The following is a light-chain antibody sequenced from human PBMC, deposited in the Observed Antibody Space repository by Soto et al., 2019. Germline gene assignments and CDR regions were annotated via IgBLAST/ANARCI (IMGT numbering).Light chain of an antibody. J-gene: IGKJ1*01. Sequence: DIQMTQSPSTLSGSVGDRVTITCRASPTISSWLAWYQQKPGKAPKLLIYKASTLKGGAPSRFNDSGSGTELTLTISSLQPDDFATYHYQHDKSASEAFGQRTKVGL. CDR3: QHDKSASEA. CDR2: KAS. CDR1: PTISSW. V-gene: IGKV1-5*03.